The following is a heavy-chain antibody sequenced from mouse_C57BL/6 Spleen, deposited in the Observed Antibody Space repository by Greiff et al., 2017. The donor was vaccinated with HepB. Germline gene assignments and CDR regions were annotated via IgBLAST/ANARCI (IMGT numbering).Heavy chain of an antibody. CDR1: GFSLTSYA. CDR3: ARSYDYDEGYYAMDY. D-gene: IGHD2-4*01. V-gene: IGHV2-9-1*01. Sequence: VKLVESGPGLVAPSQSLSITCTVSGFSLTSYAISWVRQPPGKGLEWLGVIWTGGGTNYNSALKSRLSISKDNSKSQVFLKMNSLQTDDTARYYCARSYDYDEGYYAMDYWGQGTSVTVSS. J-gene: IGHJ4*01. CDR2: IWTGGGT.